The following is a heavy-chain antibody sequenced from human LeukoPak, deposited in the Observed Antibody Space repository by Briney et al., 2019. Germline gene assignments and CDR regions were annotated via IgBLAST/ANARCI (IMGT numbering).Heavy chain of an antibody. D-gene: IGHD4-17*01. CDR1: GFTFSSYA. V-gene: IGHV3-23*01. CDR3: AKDDRYGDYGTTAFDY. J-gene: IGHJ4*02. Sequence: GGSLRLSCAASGFTFSSYAMSWVRQAPGKGLEWVSLISGSGSSTYYADSVKGRFTISRDNSRNTLYLQMNSLRAEDTAIYYCAKDDRYGDYGTTAFDYWGQGTLVTVSS. CDR2: ISGSGSST.